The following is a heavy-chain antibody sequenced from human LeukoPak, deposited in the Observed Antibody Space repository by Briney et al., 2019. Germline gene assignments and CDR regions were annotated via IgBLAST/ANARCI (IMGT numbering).Heavy chain of an antibody. CDR2: VNWNSDTK. CDR3: ARDTGGNGAYFYAMDV. Sequence: PGRSLRPSWLRAGFAFHNYAMQWVRRPPGKGREWVSAVNWNSDTKAYADYGKGRFTISRDSGRKSLYLQMDRLRPEDTDLSYCARDTGGNGAYFYAMDVWGQGTSVTVSS. V-gene: IGHV3-9*01. J-gene: IGHJ6*02. CDR1: GFAFHNYA. D-gene: IGHD4-23*01.